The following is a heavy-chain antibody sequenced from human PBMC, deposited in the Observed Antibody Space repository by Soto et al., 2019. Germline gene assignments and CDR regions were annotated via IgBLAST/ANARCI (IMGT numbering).Heavy chain of an antibody. V-gene: IGHV3-53*02. CDR2: TNTGGTT. CDR3: ARGDGFSLAV. CDR1: GFTVNSNY. D-gene: IGHD1-26*01. Sequence: EVQVLATGGGLIQPGGSLRLSCAASGFTVNSNYMSWVRQAPGEGLQWVSITNTGGTTYYADSVKGRFTVSRDNSKNTLYLQMNSLRAEATAVYYCARGDGFSLAVWGQGTTVSVSS. J-gene: IGHJ6*02.